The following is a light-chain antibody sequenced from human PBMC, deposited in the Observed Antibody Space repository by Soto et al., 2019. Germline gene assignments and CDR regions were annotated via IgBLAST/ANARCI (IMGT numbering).Light chain of an antibody. V-gene: IGKV1-27*01. CDR3: QKYISAPFT. CDR2: GAS. J-gene: IGKJ3*01. Sequence: DIQMTQSPSSLSASVGDRVTITCRASQGISNYLAWYQQKPGKVPKLLIYGASTLQSGVPSRFSGSGSGTDYALTISSLQPEDIATYYCQKYISAPFTFGPGTTVDMK. CDR1: QGISNY.